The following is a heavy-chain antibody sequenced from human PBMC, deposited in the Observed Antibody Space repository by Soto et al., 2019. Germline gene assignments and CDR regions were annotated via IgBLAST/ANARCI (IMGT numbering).Heavy chain of an antibody. D-gene: IGHD5-18*01. CDR3: AEDRDYSGYSYGN. CDR1: GFTFSSYG. J-gene: IGHJ4*02. Sequence: QVQLVESGGGVVQPGRSLRLSCAASGFTFSSYGMHWVRQAPGKGLEWVAVISYDGSNKYYADSVKGRFTISRDNSKNTLYLQINSLRAEDTAVYYCAEDRDYSGYSYGNWGQGTLVTVSS. V-gene: IGHV3-30*18. CDR2: ISYDGSNK.